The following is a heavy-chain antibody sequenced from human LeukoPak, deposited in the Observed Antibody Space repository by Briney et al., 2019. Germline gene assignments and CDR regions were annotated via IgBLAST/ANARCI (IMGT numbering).Heavy chain of an antibody. CDR2: ISGSGGNT. Sequence: AGSLRLTCAVSGGTFSSYAMSWVRQAPGKGLEWVSAISGSGGNTYYTDSVKGRFTISRDNSENTLYLQMNSLRAEDTDVYYCANGYCSGGSCYSNPFDYWGQGTLVTVSS. CDR1: GGTFSSYA. D-gene: IGHD2-15*01. V-gene: IGHV3-23*01. CDR3: ANGYCSGGSCYSNPFDY. J-gene: IGHJ4*02.